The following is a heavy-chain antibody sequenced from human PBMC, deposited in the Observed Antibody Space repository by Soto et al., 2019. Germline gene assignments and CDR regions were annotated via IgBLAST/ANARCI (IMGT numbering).Heavy chain of an antibody. J-gene: IGHJ3*02. CDR3: ARDGQQLAPYAFDI. Sequence: QVQLVESGGGVVQPGSSLRLSCATSGFTFSHHAMHWVRQAPGKGLQWVAQIWYDGSVKNYADSMKGRFTISGDSPKNTLFLQMNILRVEDTAVYYCARDGQQLAPYAFDIWGQGTLVIVSS. CDR2: IWYDGSVK. D-gene: IGHD6-13*01. CDR1: GFTFSHHA. V-gene: IGHV3-33*01.